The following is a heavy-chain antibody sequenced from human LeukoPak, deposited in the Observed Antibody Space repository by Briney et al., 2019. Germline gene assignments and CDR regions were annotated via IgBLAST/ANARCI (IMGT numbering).Heavy chain of an antibody. CDR3: AKDCRREYSSSLGNWFDP. J-gene: IGHJ5*02. Sequence: PGRSLRLSCAASGFTFSSYGMHWVRQAPGKGLEWVAVIWYDGSNKYYADSVKGRFTISRDNSKNTLYLQMNSLRAEDTAVYYCAKDCRREYSSSLGNWFDPWGQGTLVTVSS. D-gene: IGHD6-6*01. CDR1: GFTFSSYG. V-gene: IGHV3-33*06. CDR2: IWYDGSNK.